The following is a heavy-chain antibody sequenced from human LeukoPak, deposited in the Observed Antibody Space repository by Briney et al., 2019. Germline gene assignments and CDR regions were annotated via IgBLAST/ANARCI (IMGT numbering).Heavy chain of an antibody. V-gene: IGHV1-69*05. J-gene: IGHJ5*02. D-gene: IGHD5-12*01. Sequence: GASVKVSCKASGGTFSSYAISWVRQAPGQGLEWMGRIIPIFGTANYAQKFQGRVTITTDESTSTAYMELSSLRSEDTAVYCCARGHSGYDNYYWFDPWGQGTLVTVSS. CDR1: GGTFSSYA. CDR2: IIPIFGTA. CDR3: ARGHSGYDNYYWFDP.